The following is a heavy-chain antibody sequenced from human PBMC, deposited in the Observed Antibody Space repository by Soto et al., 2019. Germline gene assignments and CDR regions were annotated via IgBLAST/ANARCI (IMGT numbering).Heavy chain of an antibody. Sequence: QTGGSLRLSCAASGFTFDDESMHWVRQAPGKGLEWVSGISWNSGSIGYADSVKGRFTISRDNAKNSLYLQMNSLRAEDTALYYCAKGRNFWSGYFDYWGQGTLVTVSS. CDR3: AKGRNFWSGYFDY. V-gene: IGHV3-9*01. D-gene: IGHD3-3*01. CDR2: ISWNSGSI. CDR1: GFTFDDES. J-gene: IGHJ4*02.